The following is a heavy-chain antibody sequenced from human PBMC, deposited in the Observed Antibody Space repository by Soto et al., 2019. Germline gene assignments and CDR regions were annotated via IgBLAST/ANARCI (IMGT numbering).Heavy chain of an antibody. V-gene: IGHV3-23*01. D-gene: IGHD3-22*01. CDR2: ISGSGGST. CDR3: AKDKNYYDSSGYLHDAFDI. CDR1: GFTFISYA. J-gene: IGHJ3*02. Sequence: GGSLRLSCAASGFTFISYAMSWVRQAPGKGLEWVSAISGSGGSTYYADSVKGRFTISRDNSKNTLYLQMNSLRAEDTAVYYCAKDKNYYDSSGYLHDAFDIWGQGTMVTVSS.